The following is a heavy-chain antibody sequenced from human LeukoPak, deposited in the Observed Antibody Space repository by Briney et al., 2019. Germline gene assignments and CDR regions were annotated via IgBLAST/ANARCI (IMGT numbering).Heavy chain of an antibody. Sequence: SETPSLTCTVSGGSISSYYWSWIRQPPGKGLEWIGYIYYSGSTNYNPSLKSRVTISVDTSKNQFSLKLSSVTAADTAVYYCARDPYGDPTMNDAFDIWGQGTMVTVSS. CDR1: GGSISSYY. V-gene: IGHV4-59*01. J-gene: IGHJ3*02. CDR2: IYYSGST. D-gene: IGHD4-17*01. CDR3: ARDPYGDPTMNDAFDI.